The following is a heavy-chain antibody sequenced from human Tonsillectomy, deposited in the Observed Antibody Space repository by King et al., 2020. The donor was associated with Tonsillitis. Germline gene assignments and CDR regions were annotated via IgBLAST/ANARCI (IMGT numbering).Heavy chain of an antibody. J-gene: IGHJ6*02. CDR1: GFSFSAYY. D-gene: IGHD2-2*01. Sequence: VQLVESGGGLVKPGGSLKLSCEASGFSFSAYYITWIRQAPGKGLEWISYISSSGSTQDYADSVKGRFTISRDNTKKSLYLQMNSLRAEDTGIYYCARIAVLPAATDNYGMDVWGQGTTVTVSS. CDR2: ISSSGSTQ. V-gene: IGHV3-11*01. CDR3: ARIAVLPAATDNYGMDV.